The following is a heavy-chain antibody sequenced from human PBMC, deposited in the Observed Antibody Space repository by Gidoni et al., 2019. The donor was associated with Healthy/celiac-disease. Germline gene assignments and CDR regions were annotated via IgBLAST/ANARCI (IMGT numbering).Heavy chain of an antibody. CDR2: IKQDGSER. Sequence: EVQLVESGGGLVQPGGSLRLSCAASGFPFSNYWMNWDRQAPGKGLEWVANIKQDGSERYYVDSVKGRFTISRDNAKNSLYLQMNSLRAEDAAVFYCARDRVVPAAMYYYYMDVWGKGTTVTVSS. CDR1: GFPFSNYW. J-gene: IGHJ6*03. CDR3: ARDRVVPAAMYYYYMDV. V-gene: IGHV3-7*04. D-gene: IGHD2-2*01.